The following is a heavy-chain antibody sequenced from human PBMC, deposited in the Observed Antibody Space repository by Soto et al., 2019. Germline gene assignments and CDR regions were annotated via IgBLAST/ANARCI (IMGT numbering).Heavy chain of an antibody. J-gene: IGHJ3*02. CDR2: IYHAGIT. CDR3: ARDPDDYGGNSPTFDI. V-gene: IGHV4-4*02. D-gene: IGHD4-17*01. Sequence: SETLSLTCSVSCGSITNSSWWTWVRLPPSKGLEWIGDIYHAGITKYNPSPERRVTISVDTSKSQFALTLTSVTAADTAVYYCARDPDDYGGNSPTFDIWGQGTIVTISS. CDR1: CGSITNSSW.